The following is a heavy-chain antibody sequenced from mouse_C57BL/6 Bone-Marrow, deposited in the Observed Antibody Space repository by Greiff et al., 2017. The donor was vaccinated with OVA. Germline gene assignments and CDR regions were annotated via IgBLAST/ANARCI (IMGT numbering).Heavy chain of an antibody. CDR3: AREAAQANMDY. J-gene: IGHJ4*01. Sequence: VQLQQSGPGLVKPSQSLSLTCSVTGYSITSGYYWNWIRQFPGNKLEWMGYISYDGSNNYNPSLKNRISITRDTSKNQFFLKLNSVTTEDTATYYCAREAAQANMDYWGQGTSVTVSS. D-gene: IGHD3-2*02. CDR2: ISYDGSN. CDR1: GYSITSGYY. V-gene: IGHV3-6*01.